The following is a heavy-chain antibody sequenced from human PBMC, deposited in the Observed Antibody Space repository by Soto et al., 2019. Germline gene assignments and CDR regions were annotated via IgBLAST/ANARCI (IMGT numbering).Heavy chain of an antibody. J-gene: IGHJ4*02. CDR2: ISAYNGNT. V-gene: IGHV1-18*01. CDR1: GYTFTSYG. Sequence: QVQLVQSGAEVKKPGASVKVSCKASGYTFTSYGISWVRQAPGQGLEWMGWISAYNGNTNYAQKLQGRVTMTTDTSTSTAYMELRSLRSDDTAVYYCARLGKITIDGVVQYYFDYWGQGTLVTVSS. CDR3: ARLGKITIDGVVQYYFDY. D-gene: IGHD3-3*01.